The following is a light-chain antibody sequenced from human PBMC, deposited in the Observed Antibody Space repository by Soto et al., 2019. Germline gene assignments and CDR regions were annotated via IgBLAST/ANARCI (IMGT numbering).Light chain of an antibody. V-gene: IGKV3-11*01. CDR3: QQRSDWPST. CDR1: QSVSRY. CDR2: DAS. J-gene: IGKJ4*01. Sequence: EIELTQSPSTLSLSPGERATLSCRASQSVSRYLAWYQQKPGQAPKLLIYDASNLPTGIPARFSGSGSGTDFTLTISSLEPEDFAVYYCQQRSDWPSTFGGGTKVQIK.